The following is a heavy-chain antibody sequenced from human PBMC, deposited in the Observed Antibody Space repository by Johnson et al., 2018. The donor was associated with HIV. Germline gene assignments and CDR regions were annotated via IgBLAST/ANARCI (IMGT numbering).Heavy chain of an antibody. Sequence: VESGGSLRVSCAASGFTFSNAWMSWVRQAPGKGLEWVGRVKSKTDGGTIDYAAAVKGRFIIPRDDSKNTLYLQMNGLKTEDTAVYYCTTMSALWFGDLHVFGDGFDIWGQGTMVTVSS. V-gene: IGHV3-15*01. D-gene: IGHD3-10*01. CDR1: GFTFSNAW. J-gene: IGHJ3*02. CDR3: TTMSALWFGDLHVFGDGFDI. CDR2: VKSKTDGGTI.